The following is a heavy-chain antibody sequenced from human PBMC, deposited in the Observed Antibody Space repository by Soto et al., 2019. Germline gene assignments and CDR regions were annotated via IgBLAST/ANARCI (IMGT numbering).Heavy chain of an antibody. D-gene: IGHD1-26*01. J-gene: IGHJ4*01. Sequence: QTGGSLRLSCEASGFMFSMYWMHWVRQVPGKGPVWVSRINEDGVTTTYADSVKGRFTISRDNDKNTLYLQLDRLRVEDTAMYYCTRGPRPSSSGTGGYWGTVTQVTISS. V-gene: IGHV3-74*03. CDR1: GFMFSMYW. CDR3: TRGPRPSSSGTGGY. CDR2: INEDGVTT.